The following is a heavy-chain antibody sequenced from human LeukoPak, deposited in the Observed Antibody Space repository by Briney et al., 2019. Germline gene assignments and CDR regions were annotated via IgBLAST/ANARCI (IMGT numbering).Heavy chain of an antibody. CDR2: ISYDGSNK. CDR3: AKDPHNRWEPGSDWFDP. V-gene: IGHV3-30*18. Sequence: GGSLRLSCAASGFTFSSYGMHWVRQAPGKGLEWVAVISYDGSNKYYADFVKGRFTISRDNSKNTLYLQMNSLRAEDTAVYYCAKDPHNRWEPGSDWFDPWGQGTLVTVSS. D-gene: IGHD1-26*01. CDR1: GFTFSSYG. J-gene: IGHJ5*02.